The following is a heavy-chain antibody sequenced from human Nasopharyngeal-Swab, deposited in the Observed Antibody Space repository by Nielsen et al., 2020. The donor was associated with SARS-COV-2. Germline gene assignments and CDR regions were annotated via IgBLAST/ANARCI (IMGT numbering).Heavy chain of an antibody. V-gene: IGHV3-30*18. CDR3: AKDGVPGDDIVTGYPAY. J-gene: IGHJ4*02. D-gene: IGHD3-9*01. CDR1: GFTFSSYG. CDR2: ISYAGSNK. Sequence: GGSLRLSCAASGFTFSSYGMHWVRQAPGKGLEWVAVISYAGSNKYYADCVKGRFTISRDNSKNTLYLQLNSLRAEDKAVYYCAKDGVPGDDIVTGYPAYWGQGTLVTVSS.